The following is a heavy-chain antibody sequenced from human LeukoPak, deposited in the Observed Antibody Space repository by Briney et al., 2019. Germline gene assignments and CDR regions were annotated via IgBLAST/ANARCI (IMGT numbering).Heavy chain of an antibody. V-gene: IGHV4-59*01. D-gene: IGHD3-10*01. CDR1: GGSISSDY. CDR3: ARVYKNWFDP. J-gene: IGHJ5*02. Sequence: PSETLSLTCTVYGGSISSDYWSWIRQPPGKGLEWIGYIYYSGSTNYNPSLKSRVTISVDTSKNQFSLKLSSVTAADTAVYYCARVYKNWFDPWGQGTLVTVSS. CDR2: IYYSGST.